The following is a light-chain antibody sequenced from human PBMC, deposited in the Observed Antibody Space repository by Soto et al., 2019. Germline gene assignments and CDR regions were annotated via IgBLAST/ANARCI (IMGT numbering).Light chain of an antibody. CDR3: QQYYSYPRT. CDR2: AAS. J-gene: IGKJ1*01. Sequence: ALRMTQSPSSLSASTGDRVTITCRASQGVSSYLAWYQQKPGKAPKLLIYAASTLQSGVPSRFSGSGSGTDFTLTINCLQSEDFAIYYCQQYYSYPRTFGQGTRVEIK. CDR1: QGVSSY. V-gene: IGKV1-8*01.